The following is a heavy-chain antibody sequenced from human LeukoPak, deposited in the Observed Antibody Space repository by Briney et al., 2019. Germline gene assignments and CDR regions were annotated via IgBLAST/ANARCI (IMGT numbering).Heavy chain of an antibody. Sequence: PGGSLRLSCAASGFTFSSYGMHWFRQAPGKGLEWVAVISYDGSNKYYADSVKGRFTISRDNSKNTLYLQMNSLRAEDTAVYYCANSPGSGWSGFDYWGQGTLVTVSS. CDR1: GFTFSSYG. J-gene: IGHJ4*02. V-gene: IGHV3-30*18. CDR2: ISYDGSNK. CDR3: ANSPGSGWSGFDY. D-gene: IGHD6-19*01.